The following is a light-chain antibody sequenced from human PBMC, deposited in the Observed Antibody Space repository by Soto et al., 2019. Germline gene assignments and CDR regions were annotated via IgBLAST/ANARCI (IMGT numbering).Light chain of an antibody. Sequence: QSVLTQPPSASGTPRQRVTISCSGSSSNIGSNTVNWYQQLPGTAPKLLISSNDQRPSGVPDRFSGSKSGTSASLAISGLQSDDESDYYCAAWDDSLHAVVFGGGTKLTVL. V-gene: IGLV1-44*01. CDR2: SND. CDR3: AAWDDSLHAVV. J-gene: IGLJ2*01. CDR1: SSNIGSNT.